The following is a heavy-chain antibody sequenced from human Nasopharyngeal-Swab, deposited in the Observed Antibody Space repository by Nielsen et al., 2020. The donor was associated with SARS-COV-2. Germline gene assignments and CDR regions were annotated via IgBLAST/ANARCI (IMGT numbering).Heavy chain of an antibody. V-gene: IGHV3-30*03. Sequence: GESLKISCAASGFTFSSYGMHWVRQAPGKGLEWVAVISYDGSNKYYADSVKGRFTISRDNSTNTLYLQMNSLRAEDTAVYYCASPFDYYDSSGYYPWTRDYWGQGTLVTVSS. CDR3: ASPFDYYDSSGYYPWTRDY. CDR1: GFTFSSYG. CDR2: ISYDGSNK. D-gene: IGHD3-22*01. J-gene: IGHJ4*02.